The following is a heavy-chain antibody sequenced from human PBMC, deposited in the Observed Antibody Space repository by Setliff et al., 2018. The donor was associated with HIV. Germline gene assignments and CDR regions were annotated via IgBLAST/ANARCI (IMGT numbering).Heavy chain of an antibody. V-gene: IGHV4-59*11. D-gene: IGHD2-2*01. CDR3: ARDPGGLYCRSTSCQGGCFDP. CDR1: GASISSHY. J-gene: IGHJ5*02. CDR2: IYYSETT. Sequence: SETLSLTCTVSGASISSHYWSWIRPSPGKGLEWIGSIYYSETTNNNPSLKSRVTISVDTSKNQLSLKLRSVTAADTPVYYRARDPGGLYCRSTSCQGGCFDPWGQGTLGTVSS.